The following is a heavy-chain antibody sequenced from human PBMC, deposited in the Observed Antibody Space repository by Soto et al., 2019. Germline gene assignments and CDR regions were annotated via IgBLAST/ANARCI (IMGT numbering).Heavy chain of an antibody. Sequence: KQSQTLSLPCAISGDSVSSNSAAWNWLRQSPSRGLEWLGRTYYRSEWYNDYAVSVKSRITINPDTSKNQFSLQLNSVTPEDTAVYYCARVSHQRNYCYYGMDVWGQGTTVTVSS. CDR2: TYYRSEWYN. CDR3: ARVSHQRNYCYYGMDV. V-gene: IGHV6-1*01. CDR1: GDSVSSNSAA. J-gene: IGHJ6*02. D-gene: IGHD1-1*01.